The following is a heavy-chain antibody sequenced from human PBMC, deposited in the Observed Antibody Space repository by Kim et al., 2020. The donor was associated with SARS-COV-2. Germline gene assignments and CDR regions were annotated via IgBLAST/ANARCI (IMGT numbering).Heavy chain of an antibody. D-gene: IGHD5-18*01. V-gene: IGHV3-9*01. CDR2: ISWNSGSI. CDR1: GFTFDDYA. Sequence: GGSLRLSCAASGFTFDDYAMHWVRQAPGKGLEWVSGISWNSGSIGYADSVKGRFTISRDNAKNSLYLQMNSLRAEDTALYYCAKEGTVRGYIYFYFDYWG. J-gene: IGHJ4*01. CDR3: AKEGTVRGYIYFYFDY.